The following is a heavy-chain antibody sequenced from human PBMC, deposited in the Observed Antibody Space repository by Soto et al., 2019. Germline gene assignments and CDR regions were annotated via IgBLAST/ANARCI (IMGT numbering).Heavy chain of an antibody. J-gene: IGHJ4*02. D-gene: IGHD2-15*01. Sequence: GASVKVCCKASGYTFTSYGISWVRQAPGQGLEWMGWISAYNGNTNYAQKLQGRVTMTTDTSTSTAYMELRSLRSYDTAVYYCVVAAQPYYFDYWGQGTLVTVSS. CDR3: VVAAQPYYFDY. CDR1: GYTFTSYG. V-gene: IGHV1-18*01. CDR2: ISAYNGNT.